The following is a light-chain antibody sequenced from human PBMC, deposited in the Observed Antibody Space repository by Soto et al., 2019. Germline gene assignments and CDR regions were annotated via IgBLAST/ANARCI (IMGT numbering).Light chain of an antibody. CDR1: QGISNY. Sequence: DIQMTQSPSSLSASVGDRVTITCRASQGISNYLAWYQQKPGKVPKLLIYSASTLQSGVPSRFSGHGSGTDFTLTISSQQPEDVATYYCQKYNTAPWTFGQGTKVEIK. V-gene: IGKV1-27*01. CDR3: QKYNTAPWT. CDR2: SAS. J-gene: IGKJ1*01.